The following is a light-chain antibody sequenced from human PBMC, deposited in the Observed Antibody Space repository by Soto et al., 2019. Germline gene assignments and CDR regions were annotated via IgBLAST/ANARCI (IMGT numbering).Light chain of an antibody. CDR1: QGISNF. Sequence: DLPMTQSPSSLSASVGDRVTITCRASQGISNFLAWHQQKPGKVPKLLIYAASTLQSGVPSRFSGSGSGTEFTLTITSLQPEDVATYYCQKYNSAPWTFGQGTKVEIK. J-gene: IGKJ1*01. CDR2: AAS. CDR3: QKYNSAPWT. V-gene: IGKV1-27*01.